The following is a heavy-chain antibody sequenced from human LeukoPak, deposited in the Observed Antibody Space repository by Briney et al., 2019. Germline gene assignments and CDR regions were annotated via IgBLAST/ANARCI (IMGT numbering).Heavy chain of an antibody. Sequence: ASVKVSCKASGYAFSTSGISWVRQAPGQGLGWMGWISNYNGHTKYAQKFQGRVTMTTDTSTSTAYMELTNLTSDDTAVYYCARDKDLGAVAGTFDYWGQGTLLTVSS. D-gene: IGHD6-19*01. CDR1: GYAFSTSG. CDR3: ARDKDLGAVAGTFDY. J-gene: IGHJ4*02. CDR2: ISNYNGHT. V-gene: IGHV1-18*01.